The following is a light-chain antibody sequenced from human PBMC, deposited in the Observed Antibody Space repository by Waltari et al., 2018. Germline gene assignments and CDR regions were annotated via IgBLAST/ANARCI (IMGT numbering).Light chain of an antibody. CDR1: SSDVGSQKL. V-gene: IGLV2-23*01. Sequence: QSALTQPAAVSGSPGQPIPISCTRTSSDVGSQKLIAWYQASPGKTPKLLIYEDTKRPSGSSDRFSGSKSGNTASLTISGLQAEDEADYYCCSYAGRRTLVFGGGTKVTVL. CDR3: CSYAGRRTLV. J-gene: IGLJ3*02. CDR2: EDT.